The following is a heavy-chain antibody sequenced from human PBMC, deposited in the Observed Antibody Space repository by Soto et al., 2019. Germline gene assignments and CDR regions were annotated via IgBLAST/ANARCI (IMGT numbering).Heavy chain of an antibody. Sequence: ASVKVSCKASGYTFTSYDINWVRQATGQGLEWMGWMNPNIGNTGYAQKFQGRVTMTTDTSTSTAHMELSSLRSEDTAVYYCASSKQQLVPFDYWGQGTLVTVSS. CDR1: GYTFTSYD. J-gene: IGHJ4*02. D-gene: IGHD6-13*01. CDR2: MNPNIGNT. V-gene: IGHV1-8*01. CDR3: ASSKQQLVPFDY.